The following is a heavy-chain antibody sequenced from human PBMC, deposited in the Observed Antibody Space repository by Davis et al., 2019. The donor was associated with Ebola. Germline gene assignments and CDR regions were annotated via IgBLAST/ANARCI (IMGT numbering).Heavy chain of an antibody. J-gene: IGHJ4*02. CDR2: ISSSGSTI. V-gene: IGHV3-48*03. Sequence: GGSLRLSCATSGLTFSSLGMSWVRQAPGKGLEWVSYISSSGSTIYYADSVKGRFTISRDNAKNSLYLQMNSLRVEDTAVYYCARDNSNTHWPYYFDYWGQGTLVTVSS. D-gene: IGHD2/OR15-2a*01. CDR1: GLTFSSLG. CDR3: ARDNSNTHWPYYFDY.